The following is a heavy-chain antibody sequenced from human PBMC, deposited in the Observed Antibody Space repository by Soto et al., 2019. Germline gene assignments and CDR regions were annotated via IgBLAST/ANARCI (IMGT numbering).Heavy chain of an antibody. CDR2: INPSGGST. Sequence: GASVKVSCKASGYTFTRYYMHWVRQAPGQGLEWMGIINPSGGSTSYAQKFQGRVTMTRDTSTSTVYMELSSLRSEDTAVYYCARDRLTIFGVVRVSDAFDIWGQGTMVTVSS. CDR3: ARDRLTIFGVVRVSDAFDI. V-gene: IGHV1-46*03. D-gene: IGHD3-3*01. CDR1: GYTFTRYY. J-gene: IGHJ3*02.